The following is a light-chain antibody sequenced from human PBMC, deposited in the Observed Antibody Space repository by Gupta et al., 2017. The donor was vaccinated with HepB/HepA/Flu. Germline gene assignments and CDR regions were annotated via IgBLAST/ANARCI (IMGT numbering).Light chain of an antibody. J-gene: IGKJ1*01. Sequence: IVMTQSPDSLAVSLGARATINCKSSQSVLYSPNNKRHLAWYQQKPGQPPKLLIYWASTRESGVPDRFSGSGSGTDCTLTISNLQAEDVAVYYCHQYYSTPWTFGQGTKVEVK. CDR2: WAS. CDR1: QSVLYSPNNKRH. V-gene: IGKV4-1*01. CDR3: HQYYSTPWT.